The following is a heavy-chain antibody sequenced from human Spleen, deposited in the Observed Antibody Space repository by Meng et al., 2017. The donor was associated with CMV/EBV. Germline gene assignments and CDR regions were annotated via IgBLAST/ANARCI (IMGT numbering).Heavy chain of an antibody. J-gene: IGHJ4*02. D-gene: IGHD3-22*01. CDR3: AGREEITMMVVEDY. CDR2: IDHSGSA. V-gene: IGHV4-34*01. CDR1: GGSCGGCF. Sequence: CAVYGGSCGGCFWGWVRQPPGKELEWIGEIDHSGSASYTPSLKSQVAISVDTSKNQFSLKLSSVTAADTAVYYCAGREEITMMVVEDYWGQGTLVTVSS.